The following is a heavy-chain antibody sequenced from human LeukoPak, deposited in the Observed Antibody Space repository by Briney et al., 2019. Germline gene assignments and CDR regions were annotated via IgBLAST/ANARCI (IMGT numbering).Heavy chain of an antibody. Sequence: GASVKVSCKASGYTFTSYGISWVRQAPGQGLEWMGWISAYNGNTNYAQKLQGRVTITADESTSTAYMELSSLRSEDTAVYHCARVLRLRYCSSTSCYGIDAFDIWGQGTMVTVSS. D-gene: IGHD2-2*01. CDR3: ARVLRLRYCSSTSCYGIDAFDI. CDR2: ISAYNGNT. J-gene: IGHJ3*02. CDR1: GYTFTSYG. V-gene: IGHV1-18*01.